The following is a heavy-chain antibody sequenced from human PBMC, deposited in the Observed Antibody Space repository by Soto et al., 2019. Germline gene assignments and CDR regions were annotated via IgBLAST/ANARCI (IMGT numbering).Heavy chain of an antibody. CDR3: ARDYYDSSGYYSNNWFDP. Sequence: SETLSLTCAVSGYSISSGYYWGWIRQPPGKGLEWIGSIYHSGSTYYDPSLKSRVTISVDTSKNQFSLKLSSVTAADTAVYYCARDYYDSSGYYSNNWFDPWGQGTLVTVSS. J-gene: IGHJ5*02. CDR1: GYSISSGYY. D-gene: IGHD3-22*01. CDR2: IYHSGST. V-gene: IGHV4-38-2*01.